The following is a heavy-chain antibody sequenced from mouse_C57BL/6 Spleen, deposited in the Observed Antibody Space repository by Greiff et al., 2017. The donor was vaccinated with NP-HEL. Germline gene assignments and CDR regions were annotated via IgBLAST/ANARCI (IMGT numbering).Heavy chain of an antibody. D-gene: IGHD1-1*02. CDR2: ISYSGST. J-gene: IGHJ2*01. Sequence: VQLQQSGPGMVKPSQSLSLTCTVTGYSITSGYDWHWIRHFPGNKLEWMGYISYSGSTNYNPSLKSRISITHDTSKNHFFLKLNSVTTEDTATYYCARGLWYLDYWGKGTTLTVSS. CDR1: GYSITSGYD. CDR3: ARGLWYLDY. V-gene: IGHV3-1*01.